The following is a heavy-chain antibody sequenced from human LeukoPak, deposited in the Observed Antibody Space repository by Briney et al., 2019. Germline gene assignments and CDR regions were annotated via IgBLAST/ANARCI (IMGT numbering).Heavy chain of an antibody. CDR1: GDSISSGDYY. V-gene: IGHV4-61*02. CDR2: ISSSGST. D-gene: IGHD1-1*01. Sequence: SQTLSLTCTVSGDSISSGDYYWSWIRQPAGKGLEWIGRISSSGSTNYNPSLKSRVTISVDTSKNQFSLKLSSVTAADTAVYYCARHSTYGRAVRYWGQGTLVTVSS. CDR3: ARHSTYGRAVRY. J-gene: IGHJ4*02.